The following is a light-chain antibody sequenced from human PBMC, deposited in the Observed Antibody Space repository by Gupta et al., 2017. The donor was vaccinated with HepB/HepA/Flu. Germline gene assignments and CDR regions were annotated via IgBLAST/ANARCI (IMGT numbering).Light chain of an antibody. V-gene: IGKV4-1*01. Sequence: DIVMTQSPDSLSVSLGDRATINCKSSQNVFSSSNNRNYLLWYQQKVGQPPRVLIYWASTRESGVPDSFSGRGSGTDLTLTISSLQAEDVAVYYRLQAYSSPYTFGQGTKLEIK. CDR3: LQAYSSPYT. J-gene: IGKJ2*01. CDR2: WAS. CDR1: QNVFSSSNNRNY.